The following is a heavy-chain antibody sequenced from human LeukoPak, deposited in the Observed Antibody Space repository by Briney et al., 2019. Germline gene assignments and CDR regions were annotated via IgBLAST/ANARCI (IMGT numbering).Heavy chain of an antibody. CDR3: ARVDSSSWPLGLYYYYGMDV. J-gene: IGHJ6*02. V-gene: IGHV3-30*04. CDR1: GFTFSSYA. Sequence: GGSLRLSCAASGFTFSSYAMHWVRQAPGKGLEWVAVISYDGSNKYYADSVKGRFTISRDNSKNTLYLQMNSLRAEDTAVYYCARVDSSSWPLGLYYYYGMDVWGQGTTVTVPS. D-gene: IGHD6-13*01. CDR2: ISYDGSNK.